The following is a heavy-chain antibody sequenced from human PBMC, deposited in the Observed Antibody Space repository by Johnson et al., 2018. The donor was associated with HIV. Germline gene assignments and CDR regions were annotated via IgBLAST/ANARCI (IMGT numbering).Heavy chain of an antibody. Sequence: VQLVESGGGVVQPGRSLRLSCAASGFTFSSYAMHWVRQAPGKGLEWVAVISYDGSNKYYADSVKGRFTISRDNSKNTLYLQMNILRAEDTAVYYCARDYGRGSRSGNWQQLATDAFDIWGQGTMVTVSS. CDR3: ARDYGRGSRSGNWQQLATDAFDI. D-gene: IGHD6-13*01. CDR2: ISYDGSNK. CDR1: GFTFSSYA. J-gene: IGHJ3*02. V-gene: IGHV3-30*04.